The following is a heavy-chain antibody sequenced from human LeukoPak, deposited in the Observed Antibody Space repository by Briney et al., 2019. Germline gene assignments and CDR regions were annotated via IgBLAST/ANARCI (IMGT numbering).Heavy chain of an antibody. D-gene: IGHD3-16*01. J-gene: IGHJ4*02. Sequence: SETLSLTCTGSGGSISSYYWSWIRQPPGKGLEWIWYIYYSGSTNYNPSLKSRVTISVDTSKNPFSLKLSSVTAADTAVYYCASREAFAGAPFDYWGQGTLVTVSS. CDR2: IYYSGST. CDR1: GGSISSYY. CDR3: ASREAFAGAPFDY. V-gene: IGHV4-59*01.